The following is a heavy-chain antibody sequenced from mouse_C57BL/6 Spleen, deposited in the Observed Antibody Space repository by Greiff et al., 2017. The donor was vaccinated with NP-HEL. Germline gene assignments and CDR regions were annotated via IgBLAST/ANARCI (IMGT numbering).Heavy chain of an antibody. CDR1: GFTFSDYY. J-gene: IGHJ4*01. V-gene: IGHV5-16*01. D-gene: IGHD2-4*01. CDR2: INYDGSST. CDR3: ARSLYDYDGDYYAMDY. Sequence: EVMLVESEGGLVQPGSSMKLSCTASGFTFSDYYMAWVRQVPEKGLEWVANINYDGSSTYYLDSLKSRFIISRDNAKNILYLQMSSLKSEDTATYYCARSLYDYDGDYYAMDYWGQGTSVTVSS.